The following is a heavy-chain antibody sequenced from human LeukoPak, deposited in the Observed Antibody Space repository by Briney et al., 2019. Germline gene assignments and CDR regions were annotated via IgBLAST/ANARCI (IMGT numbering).Heavy chain of an antibody. CDR1: GFTFSSYW. V-gene: IGHV3-74*01. CDR3: AKDLMRAAPGTIFGY. D-gene: IGHD6-13*01. Sequence: GGSLRLSCAASGFTFSSYWMEWVRQEPGKGLVWVSRIKSDATITNYADSVRGRFTISRDNARNTLYLQMNSLRAEDTAVYYCAKDLMRAAPGTIFGYWGQGTLVTVSS. J-gene: IGHJ4*02. CDR2: IKSDATIT.